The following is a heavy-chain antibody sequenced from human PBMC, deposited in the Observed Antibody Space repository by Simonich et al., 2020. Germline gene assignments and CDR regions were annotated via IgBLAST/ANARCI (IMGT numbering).Heavy chain of an antibody. CDR1: GFTFSSYW. J-gene: IGHJ4*02. V-gene: IGHV3-7*01. CDR3: ARDREVYGSGSYYNY. D-gene: IGHD3-10*01. Sequence: EVQLVESGGGLVQPGGSLRLSCAASGFTFSSYWMSWVRQAPGKGLEWVANKKQEGSEKYYVGSVKGRFTISRDNAKNSLYLQMNSLRAEDTAVYYCARDREVYGSGSYYNYWGQGTLVTVSS. CDR2: KKQEGSEK.